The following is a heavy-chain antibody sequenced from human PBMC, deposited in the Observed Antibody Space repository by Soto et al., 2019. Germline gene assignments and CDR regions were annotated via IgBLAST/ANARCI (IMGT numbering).Heavy chain of an antibody. D-gene: IGHD6-19*01. J-gene: IGHJ6*02. CDR3: ARDQYSSGWYGDYYYDGMDV. CDR1: GYTFTSYY. Sequence: VSVQVSYKASGYTFTSYYMHWVRQAPGQGLEWMGIIDPSGGSTSYAQKFQGRVTMTRDTSTSTVYMELSSLRSEDTAVYYCARDQYSSGWYGDYYYDGMDVWGQGTTVTVSS. CDR2: IDPSGGST. V-gene: IGHV1-46*01.